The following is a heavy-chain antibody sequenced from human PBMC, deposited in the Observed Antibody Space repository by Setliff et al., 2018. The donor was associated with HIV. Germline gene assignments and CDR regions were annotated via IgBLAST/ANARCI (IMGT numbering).Heavy chain of an antibody. J-gene: IGHJ4*01. D-gene: IGHD2-15*01. V-gene: IGHV1-69*04. Sequence: SVKVSCKASGGSITSNYITWVRQAPGQGLEWMGRIIPMLGIANNAPKFQGRVTVTADKSTSTSYMELSSLTSEDTAVYYCARERIGYFDFWGHGTLVTVSS. CDR2: IIPMLGIA. CDR1: GGSITSNY. CDR3: ARERIGYFDF.